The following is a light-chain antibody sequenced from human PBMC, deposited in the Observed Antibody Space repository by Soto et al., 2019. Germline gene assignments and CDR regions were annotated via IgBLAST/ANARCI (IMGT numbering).Light chain of an antibody. J-gene: IGKJ5*01. CDR3: QQYNSYST. Sequence: EIRMTQSASSLSASVGDRVSIXCRASQGFRKYLAWFQQTTGEAPKCLIYAVSSLQSGVTSRFSGSGFGTEFNITISILQPDDFATYECQQYNSYSTFGQGTRLEI. CDR1: QGFRKY. CDR2: AVS. V-gene: IGKV1-16*01.